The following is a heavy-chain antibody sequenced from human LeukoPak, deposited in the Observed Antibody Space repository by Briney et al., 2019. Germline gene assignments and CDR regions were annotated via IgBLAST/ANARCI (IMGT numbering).Heavy chain of an antibody. J-gene: IGHJ4*02. V-gene: IGHV4-61*02. Sequence: SQTLSLTCTVSGGSISSGRYYWSWIRQPAGKGLEWIGRIYTSGSTNYNPSLKSRVTISIDMSKNRFSLKLTSVTAADTAVYYCASPLFCSGTGCYDSWGQGTLVTVSS. CDR3: ASPLFCSGTGCYDS. CDR1: GGSISSGRYY. D-gene: IGHD2-2*01. CDR2: IYTSGST.